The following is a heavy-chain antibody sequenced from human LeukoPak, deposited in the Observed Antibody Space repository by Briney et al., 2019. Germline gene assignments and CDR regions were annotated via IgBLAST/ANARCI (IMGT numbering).Heavy chain of an antibody. CDR3: AGEGVAGYYQMDY. D-gene: IGHD2-2*01. CDR1: GGSFSGYS. CDR2: INDNGIT. J-gene: IGHJ4*02. V-gene: IGHV4-34*01. Sequence: TSETLSLTCAVYGGSFSGYSWSWIRQSPGKGLEWIGEINDNGITNYNPSLKSRVTISVDASKNQFSLRLSSMTAADTAMYYCAGEGVAGYYQMDYWGQGNLVIVSS.